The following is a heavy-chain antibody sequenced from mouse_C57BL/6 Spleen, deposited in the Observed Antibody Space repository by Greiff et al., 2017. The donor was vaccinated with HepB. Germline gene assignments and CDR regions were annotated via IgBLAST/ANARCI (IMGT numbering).Heavy chain of an antibody. J-gene: IGHJ1*03. V-gene: IGHV1-82*01. D-gene: IGHD1-1*01. CDR2: IYPGDGDT. Sequence: QVQLQQSGPELVKPGASVKISCKASGYAFSSSWMNWVKQRPGKGLEWIGRIYPGDGDTNYKGKFKGKATLTADKSSSTAYMQRSSLTSEDSAVYCCARGGKDYGSSLRYFDVWGTGTTVTVSA. CDR1: GYAFSSSW. CDR3: ARGGKDYGSSLRYFDV.